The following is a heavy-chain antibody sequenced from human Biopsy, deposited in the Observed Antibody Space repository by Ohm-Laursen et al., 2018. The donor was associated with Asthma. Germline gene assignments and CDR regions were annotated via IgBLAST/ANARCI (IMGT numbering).Heavy chain of an antibody. CDR3: ARKAGSCISRTCYSLDF. J-gene: IGHJ4*02. Sequence: SVKVSCKSLGGTFNTYVIGWVRQAPGQGLEWMGGINSVFGCTTYPQKFQDRVTITADDSTSTVYMELSSLRSEDTAVYYCARKAGSCISRTCYSLDFWGQGTLVTVSS. CDR1: GGTFNTYV. CDR2: INSVFGCT. V-gene: IGHV1-69*13. D-gene: IGHD2-2*01.